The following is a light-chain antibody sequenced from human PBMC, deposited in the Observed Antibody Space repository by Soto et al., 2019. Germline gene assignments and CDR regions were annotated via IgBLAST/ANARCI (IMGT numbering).Light chain of an antibody. CDR3: SSHTSSSTLYYV. Sequence: QSALTQPASVSGSPGKSITISCTGTSSDVGGYNYVSWYQQHPGKAPKVMIYDVSNRPSGVSNRFSGSKSGNTASLTISGLQPEDVADYYCSSHTSSSTLYYVFGTGTKLTVL. J-gene: IGLJ1*01. CDR1: SSDVGGYNY. V-gene: IGLV2-14*03. CDR2: DVS.